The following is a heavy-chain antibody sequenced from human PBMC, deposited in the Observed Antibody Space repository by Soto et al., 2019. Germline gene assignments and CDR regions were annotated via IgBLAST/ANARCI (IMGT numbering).Heavy chain of an antibody. CDR2: IYPGDSDT. D-gene: IGHD6-6*01. J-gene: IGHJ3*02. V-gene: IGHV5-51*01. Sequence: PGESLKISCKGSGYSFTSYWIGWVRQMPGKGQEWMGIIYPGDSDTRYSPSFQGQVTISADKSISTAYLQWSSLKASDTVMYYCARHRRIATHNAFDIWGQGTMVTVSS. CDR1: GYSFTSYW. CDR3: ARHRRIATHNAFDI.